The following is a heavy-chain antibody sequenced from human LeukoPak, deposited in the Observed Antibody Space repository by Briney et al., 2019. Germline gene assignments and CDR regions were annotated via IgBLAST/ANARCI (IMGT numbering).Heavy chain of an antibody. Sequence: GGSLRLSCAASGFTFSSYSMNWVRQAPGKGLEWVSSISSSSYIYYADSVKGRFTISRDNAKNSLYLQMNSLRAEDTAVYYCARDGRSKSFDYWGQGTLVTVSS. D-gene: IGHD1-26*01. V-gene: IGHV3-21*01. J-gene: IGHJ4*02. CDR1: GFTFSSYS. CDR2: ISSSSYI. CDR3: ARDGRSKSFDY.